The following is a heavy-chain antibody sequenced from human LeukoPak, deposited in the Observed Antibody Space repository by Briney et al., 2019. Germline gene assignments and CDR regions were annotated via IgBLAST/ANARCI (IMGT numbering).Heavy chain of an antibody. CDR1: GFTFSSYG. Sequence: PGGSLRLSCAASGFTFSSYGMHWVRQAPGKGLEWVVFIRYDGSNKYYADSVKGRFTISRDNSKNTLYLQMNSLRAEDTAVYYCAKVGLTFGYYYMDVWGKGTTVTISS. D-gene: IGHD3-10*01. CDR3: AKVGLTFGYYYMDV. V-gene: IGHV3-30*02. J-gene: IGHJ6*03. CDR2: IRYDGSNK.